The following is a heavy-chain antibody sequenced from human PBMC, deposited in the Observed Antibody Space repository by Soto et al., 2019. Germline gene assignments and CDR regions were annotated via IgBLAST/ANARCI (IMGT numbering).Heavy chain of an antibody. D-gene: IGHD4-17*01. CDR3: ARGPSWTNPDYGDYFNYYYYFMDV. CDR2: INHSGST. V-gene: IGHV4-34*01. CDR1: GGSFSGYY. Sequence: PSETLSLTCAVYGGSFSGYYWSWIRQPPGKGLEWIGEINHSGSTNYNPSLKSRVTISVDTSKNQFSLKLSSVTAADTAVYYCARGPSWTNPDYGDYFNYYYYFMDVWGKGTTVTVSS. J-gene: IGHJ6*03.